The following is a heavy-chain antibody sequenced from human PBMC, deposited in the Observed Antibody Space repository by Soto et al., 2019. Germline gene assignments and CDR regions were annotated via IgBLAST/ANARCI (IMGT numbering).Heavy chain of an antibody. CDR1: GFTFSDYY. CDR2: ISSSGSTI. D-gene: IGHD3-10*01. V-gene: IGHV3-11*01. CDR3: ARDYYGSGSYYTTIKPFDY. J-gene: IGHJ4*02. Sequence: GGSLRLSCAASGFTFSDYYMSWIRQAPGKGLEWVSYISSSGSTIYYADSVKGRFTISRDNAKNSLYLQMNSLRAEDTAVYYCARDYYGSGSYYTTIKPFDYWGQGTLVTVSS.